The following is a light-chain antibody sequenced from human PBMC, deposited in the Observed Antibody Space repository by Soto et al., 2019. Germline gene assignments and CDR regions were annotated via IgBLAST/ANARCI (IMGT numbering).Light chain of an antibody. CDR1: QSISSW. Sequence: DRVKITGRASQSISSWLAWYQQKPGKAPKLLIYDASSLESGVPSRFSGSGSGTERSLISACLLNGDSAPKYGQQYNSYWTSGAGTKVDIK. CDR3: QQYNSYWT. J-gene: IGKJ4*02. CDR2: DAS. V-gene: IGKV1-5*01.